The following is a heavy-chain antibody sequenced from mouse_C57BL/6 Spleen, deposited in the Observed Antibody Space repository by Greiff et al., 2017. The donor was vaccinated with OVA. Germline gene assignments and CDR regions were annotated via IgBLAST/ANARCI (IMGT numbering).Heavy chain of an antibody. D-gene: IGHD1-1*01. CDR2: ISSGGSYT. Sequence: EVKLMESGGDLVKPGGSLKLSCAASGFTFSSYGMSWVRQTPDKRLEWVATISSGGSYTYYPDSVKGRFTISRDNAKNTLYLQRSSLKSEDTAMYYCARRTTGGDFDYWGQGTTLTVSS. J-gene: IGHJ2*01. CDR3: ARRTTGGDFDY. CDR1: GFTFSSYG. V-gene: IGHV5-6*02.